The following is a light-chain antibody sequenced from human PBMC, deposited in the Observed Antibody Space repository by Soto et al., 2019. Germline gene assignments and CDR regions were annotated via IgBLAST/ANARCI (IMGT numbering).Light chain of an antibody. CDR2: EVN. CDR3: CSSVGSPNWV. Sequence: QSVLTQPASVSGSPGQSIAISCTGTSSDVGSYDRVSWYQQHPDKAPTLMIYEVNKRPSGVSNRFSGSKSGNTASLTISGLQAEDEADYYCCSSVGSPNWVFGGGSKVTVL. CDR1: SSDVGSYDR. V-gene: IGLV2-23*02. J-gene: IGLJ3*02.